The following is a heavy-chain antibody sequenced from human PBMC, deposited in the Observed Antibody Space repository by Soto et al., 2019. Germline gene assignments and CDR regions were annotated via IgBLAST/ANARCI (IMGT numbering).Heavy chain of an antibody. CDR1: GGTFSSYA. D-gene: IGHD2-15*01. CDR3: ARTPKAATLSYYYGMDV. CDR2: IIPVFGTA. Sequence: SVKVSCKGSGGTFSSYAINWVRQAPGQGLEWMGGIIPVFGTANYAQKFQGRVTITADKSTSTAYMELNSLRSEDTAVYYCARTPKAATLSYYYGMDVWGQGTTVTVSS. V-gene: IGHV1-69*06. J-gene: IGHJ6*02.